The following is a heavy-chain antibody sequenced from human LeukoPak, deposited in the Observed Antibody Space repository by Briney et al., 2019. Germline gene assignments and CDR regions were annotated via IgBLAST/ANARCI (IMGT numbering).Heavy chain of an antibody. J-gene: IGHJ4*02. CDR3: AREPRVGESTSTF. D-gene: IGHD3-16*01. CDR2: IIPTSSVP. Sequence: SVKVSCKASGGTFSTFAIGWVRQAPGQGFEWMGRIIPTSSVPNYAQKFRDRLTISADASARTAYLELSSLTSDDTAVYYCAREPRVGESTSTFWGQGTLVTVSS. CDR1: GGTFSTFA. V-gene: IGHV1-69*13.